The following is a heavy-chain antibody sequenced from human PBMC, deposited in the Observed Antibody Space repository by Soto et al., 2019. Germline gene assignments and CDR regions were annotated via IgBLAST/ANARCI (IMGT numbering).Heavy chain of an antibody. CDR3: AKVNGSSGLFDY. CDR2: ISGSGGST. V-gene: IGHV3-23*01. D-gene: IGHD6-6*01. Sequence: EVQLLESGGGLVQPGGSLRLSCAVSGFTFSNYAMSWVRQAPGKGLEWVSVISGSGGSTFYADSVKGRFTISRDNSKKTLHLQMNSLRAGDRAVYYCAKVNGSSGLFDYWGQGTLVAVSS. J-gene: IGHJ4*02. CDR1: GFTFSNYA.